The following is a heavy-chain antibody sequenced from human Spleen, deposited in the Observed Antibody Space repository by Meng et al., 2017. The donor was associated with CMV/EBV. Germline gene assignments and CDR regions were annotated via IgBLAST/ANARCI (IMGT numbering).Heavy chain of an antibody. CDR3: TRVRLDSWTGSPPYYYDS. CDR2: VSAANGNT. CDR1: YIFPSYG. D-gene: IGHD3/OR15-3a*01. J-gene: IGHJ4*02. Sequence: YIFPSYGISWVRQAPGQGLEWVGWVSAANGNTNYGQRVQGRVTMTTDTATSTAYLELRRLSSDDTAVYYCTRVRLDSWTGSPPYYYDSWGQGTLVTVSS. V-gene: IGHV1-18*01.